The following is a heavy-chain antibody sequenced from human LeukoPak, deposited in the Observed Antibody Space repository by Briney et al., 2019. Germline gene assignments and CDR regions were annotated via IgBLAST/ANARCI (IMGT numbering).Heavy chain of an antibody. D-gene: IGHD6-19*01. CDR3: AREGRGYSSGWTNYYYYGMDV. CDR1: GYTFTSYG. CDR2: ISAYNGNT. J-gene: IGHJ6*02. V-gene: IGHV1-18*01. Sequence: ASVKVSCKASGYTFTSYGISWVRQAPGQGLEWMGWISAYNGNTNYAQKLQGRVTMTTDTSTSTAYMELRSLRSDDTAAYYCAREGRGYSSGWTNYYYYGMDVWGQGTTVTVSS.